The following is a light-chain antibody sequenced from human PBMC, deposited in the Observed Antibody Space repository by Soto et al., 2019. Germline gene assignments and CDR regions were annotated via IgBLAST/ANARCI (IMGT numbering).Light chain of an antibody. J-gene: IGLJ3*02. CDR2: GNN. V-gene: IGLV1-40*01. CDR1: DSNIGENFD. Sequence: QLVLTQPPSVSGAPGQRVTISCTGSDSNIGENFDIHWYQQLPGTAPKLLIYGNNNRPSGVPDRFSASRSGTSASLAITGLQAEDEADYYCQSYDSGLSGSVFGGGTQLTVL. CDR3: QSYDSGLSGSV.